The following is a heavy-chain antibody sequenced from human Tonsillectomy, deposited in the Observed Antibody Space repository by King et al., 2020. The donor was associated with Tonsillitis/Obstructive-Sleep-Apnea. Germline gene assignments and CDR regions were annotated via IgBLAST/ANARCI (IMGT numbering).Heavy chain of an antibody. CDR2: ISYDGSNK. V-gene: IGHV3-30*18. J-gene: IGHJ4*02. CDR3: AKERRGDGYCSGGSCHGDY. Sequence: VQLVESGGGVVQPGRSLRLSCAASGFTFSSYGMHWVRQAPGKGLEWVAVISYDGSNKYYADSVKGRFTISRDNSKNTLYLQMNSLRAEDTAVYYCAKERRGDGYCSGGSCHGDYWGQGTLVTDSS. CDR1: GFTFSSYG. D-gene: IGHD2-15*01.